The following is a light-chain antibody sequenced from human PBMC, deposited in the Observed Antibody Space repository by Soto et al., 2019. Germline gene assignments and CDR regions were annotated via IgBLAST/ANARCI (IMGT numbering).Light chain of an antibody. V-gene: IGLV1-44*01. CDR2: SNN. Sequence: QSVLTQPPSASGTPGQRVTISCSGSSSNIGSNVVNWFQQLPGTAPKLRIYSNNQRPSGVPDRFSGSKSGTSASLAISGLQSEDEADYYCSSYSSGSTLGVFGGGTKVTVL. CDR1: SSNIGSNV. CDR3: SSYSSGSTLGV. J-gene: IGLJ3*02.